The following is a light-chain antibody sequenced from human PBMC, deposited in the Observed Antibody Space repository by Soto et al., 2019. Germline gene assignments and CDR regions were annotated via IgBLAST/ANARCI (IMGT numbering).Light chain of an antibody. J-gene: IGKJ2*01. Sequence: AIRMTQSPSSLSASTGDRVTITCRASQGISSYLAWYPQKPGKAPKLLIYAESTLQSGVSPRFSGSGSGTDFTLSISGLQSEDFAAYYCQQYYSYPPYTFGQGTKLEIK. CDR1: QGISSY. V-gene: IGKV1-8*01. CDR3: QQYYSYPPYT. CDR2: AES.